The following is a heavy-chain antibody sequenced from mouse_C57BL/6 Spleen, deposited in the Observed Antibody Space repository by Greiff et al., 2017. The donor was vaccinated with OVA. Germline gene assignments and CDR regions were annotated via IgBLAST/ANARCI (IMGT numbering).Heavy chain of an antibody. CDR2: ISYDGSN. CDR3: GREEAMDD. J-gene: IGHJ4*01. V-gene: IGHV3-6*01. Sequence: DVKLQESGPGLVKPSQSLSLTCSVTGYSITSGYYWNWIRQFPGNKLEWMGYISYDGSNNYNPSLKNRISITRDTSKNQFFLKLNSVTTEDTATYDCGREEAMDDWGQGTSVTVSS. CDR1: GYSITSGYY.